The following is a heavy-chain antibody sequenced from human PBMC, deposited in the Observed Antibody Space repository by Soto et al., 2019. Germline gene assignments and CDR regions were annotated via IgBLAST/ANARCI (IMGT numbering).Heavy chain of an antibody. D-gene: IGHD2-15*01. CDR3: AKHTLYCSGGTCYLDYFDS. Sequence: PSETLSLTCTVSGGSITSGSSYWGWIRQPPGKGLEWIGSIYFSGNTYYSPSLKSRVTISVDTSRNQFSLRLTSVTATDTAVYYCAKHTLYCSGGTCYLDYFDSWGQGXLVTVYS. V-gene: IGHV4-39*01. J-gene: IGHJ4*02. CDR2: IYFSGNT. CDR1: GGSITSGSSY.